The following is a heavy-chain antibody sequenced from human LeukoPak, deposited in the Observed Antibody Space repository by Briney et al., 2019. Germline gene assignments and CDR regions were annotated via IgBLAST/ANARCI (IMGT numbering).Heavy chain of an antibody. D-gene: IGHD4-17*01. CDR3: ARRDYNYGDHYFDY. V-gene: IGHV3-30-3*01. CDR1: GFTFSSYA. Sequence: GRSLRLSCAASGFTFSSYAMHWVRQAPGKGLEWVAVISYDGSNKYYADSVKGRFTISRDNSKNTLYLQMNSLRAEDTAVYYCARRDYNYGDHYFDYWGQGTLVTVSS. J-gene: IGHJ4*02. CDR2: ISYDGSNK.